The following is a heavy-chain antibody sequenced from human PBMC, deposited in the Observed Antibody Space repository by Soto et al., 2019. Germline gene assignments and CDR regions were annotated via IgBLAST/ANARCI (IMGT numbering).Heavy chain of an antibody. Sequence: QVQLVQSGAEVKKPGASVKVSCKASGYTFTSYGISWVRLAPGQGLEWMGWINPYNGNTNYAQKLQGRVTMTTDTSTNTAYMELRSLRSEDTAVYYCASDWFGIDYWGQGPLVNVSS. V-gene: IGHV1-18*01. CDR2: INPYNGNT. J-gene: IGHJ4*02. CDR3: ASDWFGIDY. D-gene: IGHD3-16*01. CDR1: GYTFTSYG.